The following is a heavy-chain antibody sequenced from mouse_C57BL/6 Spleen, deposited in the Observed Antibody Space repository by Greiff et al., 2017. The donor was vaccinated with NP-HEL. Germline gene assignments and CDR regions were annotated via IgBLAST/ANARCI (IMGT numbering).Heavy chain of an antibody. CDR2: INPNNGGT. Sequence: EVQLQQSGPELVKPGASVKISCKASGYTFTDYYMNWVKQSHGKSLEWIGDINPNNGGTSYNQKFKGKATLTVDKSSSTAYMELRSLTSEDSAVYYCARGDYDHYFDYWGQGTTLTVSS. D-gene: IGHD2-4*01. CDR3: ARGDYDHYFDY. CDR1: GYTFTDYY. V-gene: IGHV1-26*01. J-gene: IGHJ2*01.